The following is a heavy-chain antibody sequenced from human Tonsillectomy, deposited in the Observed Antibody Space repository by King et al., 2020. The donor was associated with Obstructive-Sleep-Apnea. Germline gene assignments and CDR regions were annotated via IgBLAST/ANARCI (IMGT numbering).Heavy chain of an antibody. V-gene: IGHV3-23*04. Sequence: EVQLVESGGGLVQPGGSLRLSCAASGFTFSSYAMSWVRQAPGKGLEWVSTISGSGGSTYYADSVKGRFTISRDNSENTLYLQMNSLRAEDTAVYYCAKTQRSYYDTSGYWRDAFDNWGQGTMVTVSS. D-gene: IGHD3-22*01. CDR1: GFTFSSYA. CDR3: AKTQRSYYDTSGYWRDAFDN. J-gene: IGHJ3*02. CDR2: ISGSGGST.